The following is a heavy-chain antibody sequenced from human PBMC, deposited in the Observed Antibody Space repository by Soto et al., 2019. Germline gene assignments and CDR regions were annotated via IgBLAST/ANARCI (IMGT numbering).Heavy chain of an antibody. CDR3: AAPTLWFGKFTLSHYYYYGMDV. CDR2: IIAIFGTA. D-gene: IGHD3-10*01. J-gene: IGHJ6*02. Sequence: QVQLVQSGAEVKKPGSSVKVSCKASGGTFSSYAISWVRQAPGQGLEWMGGIIAIFGTANYAQKCQGRVTITADESTSTAYMEMSSLRSEDTAVYYCAAPTLWFGKFTLSHYYYYGMDVWGQGTTVTVSS. V-gene: IGHV1-69*01. CDR1: GGTFSSYA.